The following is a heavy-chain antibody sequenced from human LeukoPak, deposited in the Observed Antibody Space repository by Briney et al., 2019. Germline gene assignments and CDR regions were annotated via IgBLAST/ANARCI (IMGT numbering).Heavy chain of an antibody. CDR1: GGTFSSYA. CDR3: AGRYCSGGSCYSSYFDY. D-gene: IGHD2-15*01. V-gene: IGHV1-69*01. CDR2: IIPIFGTA. Sequence: SSVKVSCKASGGTFSSYAISWVRHAPGQGLEWMGGIIPIFGTANYAQKFQGRVTITADESTSTAYMELSSLRSEDTAVYYCAGRYCSGGSCYSSYFDYWGQGTLVTVSS. J-gene: IGHJ4*02.